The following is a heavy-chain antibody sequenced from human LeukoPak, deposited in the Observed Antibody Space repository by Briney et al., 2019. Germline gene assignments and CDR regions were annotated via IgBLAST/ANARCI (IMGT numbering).Heavy chain of an antibody. Sequence: ASVKVSCKASGYTFTGYYMHWVRQAPGQGLEWMGWINPNSGGTNYAQKFQGRVTMTRDTSISTAYMELSRLRSDDTGVYYCAMLPCSGGSYDYWGQGTLVTVSS. CDR1: GYTFTGYY. J-gene: IGHJ4*02. CDR2: INPNSGGT. V-gene: IGHV1-2*02. CDR3: AMLPCSGGSYDY. D-gene: IGHD6-19*01.